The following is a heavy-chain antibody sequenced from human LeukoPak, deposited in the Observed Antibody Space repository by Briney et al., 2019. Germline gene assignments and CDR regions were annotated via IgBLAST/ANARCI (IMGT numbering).Heavy chain of an antibody. D-gene: IGHD6-19*01. CDR1: GFTFSSYD. CDR3: TRQIGAVAGTMYYYYYMDV. Sequence: GGSLRLSCVASGFTFSSYDMNWVRQAPGKGLEWVSFISSSGSSIHYADSVKGRFSISRDNAKNSLYLQMNSLKTEDTAVYFCTRQIGAVAGTMYYYYYMDVWGKGTTVTVSS. J-gene: IGHJ6*03. CDR2: ISSSGSSI. V-gene: IGHV3-48*03.